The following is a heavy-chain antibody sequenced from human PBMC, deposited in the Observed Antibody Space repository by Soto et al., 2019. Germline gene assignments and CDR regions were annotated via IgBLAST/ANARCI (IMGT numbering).Heavy chain of an antibody. CDR2: IKSRADGGT. CDR3: TTISTGGLRFLN. Sequence: PGGSLRLSCAGFGFTFTDAYFSWVRQAPGKGLEWVGRIKSRADGGTDYSAPVKGRFTISRDDSQTSLYLQMNRLRTEDTGIYYCTTISTGGLRFLNWGQGALVTVSS. V-gene: IGHV3-15*01. D-gene: IGHD3-3*01. CDR1: GFTFTDAY. J-gene: IGHJ4*02.